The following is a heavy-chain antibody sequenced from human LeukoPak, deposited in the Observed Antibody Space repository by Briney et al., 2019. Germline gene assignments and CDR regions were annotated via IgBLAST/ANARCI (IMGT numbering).Heavy chain of an antibody. CDR1: GFTFSSYA. CDR3: AKDRVYYDSSGYYLPAEYFQH. J-gene: IGHJ1*01. Sequence: GGSLRLSCAASGFTFSSYAMSWVRQAPGKGLEWVSAISGSGGSTYYADSVKGRFTISRDSSKNTLYLQMNSLRAEDTAVYYCAKDRVYYDSSGYYLPAEYFQHWGQGTLVTVSS. D-gene: IGHD3-22*01. V-gene: IGHV3-23*01. CDR2: ISGSGGST.